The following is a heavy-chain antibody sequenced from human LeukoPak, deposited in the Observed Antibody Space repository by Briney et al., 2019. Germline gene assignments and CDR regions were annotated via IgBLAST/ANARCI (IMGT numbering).Heavy chain of an antibody. CDR2: IYYSGST. D-gene: IGHD2-2*01. V-gene: IGHV4-59*08. Sequence: KPSETLSLTCTVSGGSISSYYWSWIRQPPGKGLEWIGYIYYSGSTNYNPSLKSRVTISVDTSKNQFSLKLSSVTAADTAVYYCARAFTGEPADYWGQGTLVTVSS. CDR1: GGSISSYY. J-gene: IGHJ4*02. CDR3: ARAFTGEPADY.